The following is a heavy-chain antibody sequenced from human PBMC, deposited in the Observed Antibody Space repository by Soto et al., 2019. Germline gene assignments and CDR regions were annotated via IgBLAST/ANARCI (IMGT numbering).Heavy chain of an antibody. CDR1: GYTFTSDD. CDR3: AKGPRNWGFDH. Sequence: QVQLVQSGAEVKKPGASVKISCKASGYTFTSDDFNWVRQATGQGREWMGWMNPNNGNTGYAQKFQGRVTMTRDTSISTAYMELSSLTSEDTAVYYWAKGPRNWGFDHWGQGTLVTVSS. V-gene: IGHV1-8*01. CDR2: MNPNNGNT. D-gene: IGHD7-27*01. J-gene: IGHJ4*02.